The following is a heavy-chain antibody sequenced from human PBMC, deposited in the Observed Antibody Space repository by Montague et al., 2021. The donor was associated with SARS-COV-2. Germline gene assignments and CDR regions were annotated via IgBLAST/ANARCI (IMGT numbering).Heavy chain of an antibody. V-gene: IGHV4-61*01. CDR1: GGSVRSGSYY. J-gene: IGHJ4*02. CDR2: VLYTGVT. Sequence: SETLSLTCSVSGGSVRSGSYYWSWLRQPPGKGLQWIGNVLYTGVTSFNPSLKSRLTMSVDSSKNEFSLNLRSVTAADTAVYYCAMTAVIRYQYYFDNWGQGTVVAVSS. D-gene: IGHD3-16*02. CDR3: AMTAVIRYQYYFDN.